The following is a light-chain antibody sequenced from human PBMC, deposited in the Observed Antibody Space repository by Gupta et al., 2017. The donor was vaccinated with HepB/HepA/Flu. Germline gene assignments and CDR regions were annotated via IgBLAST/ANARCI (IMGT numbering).Light chain of an antibody. J-gene: IGKJ2*03. CDR3: LQYNSYSLYS. V-gene: IGKV1-5*03. CDR1: QSVSNW. CDR2: EVS. Sequence: DIQMTQSPSTLSASFGDRVTITCRASQSVSNWLAWYQQKPGKAPKLLIYEVSTLETGVPSRFSGSGSGTEYTLTISSLQPDDFTTYYCLQYNSYSLYSFGQGTKLEIK.